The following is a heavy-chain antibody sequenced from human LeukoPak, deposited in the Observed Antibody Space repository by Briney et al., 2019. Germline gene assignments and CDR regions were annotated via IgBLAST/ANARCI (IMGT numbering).Heavy chain of an antibody. D-gene: IGHD3-10*01. CDR3: AGGSYYGSGSRPGYIEY. CDR1: GFSVNNNY. CDR2: MDNFGYK. Sequence: GGSLRLSCAASGFSVNNNYMNWVRQATGKGLEWVSLMDNFGYKHYADSVEGRVTISRDSSRNTVYLRLNSLRAEDTAVYYCAGGSYYGSGSRPGYIEYWGQGTLVTVSS. J-gene: IGHJ4*02. V-gene: IGHV3-53*01.